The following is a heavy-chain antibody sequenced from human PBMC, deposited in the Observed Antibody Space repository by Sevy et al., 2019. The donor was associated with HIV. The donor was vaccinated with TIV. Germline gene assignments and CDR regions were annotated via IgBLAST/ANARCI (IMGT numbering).Heavy chain of an antibody. Sequence: ASVKVSCKASGYTFTAYYIHWVRQAPRQGLEWMGWINPNSGGTYFAKKFQDSVTLTTDTSVNTAYMELRSLRFDDTAVYYCARMGDYYDSSGYYPLKFWGQGTLVTVSS. D-gene: IGHD3-22*01. V-gene: IGHV1-2*02. CDR2: INPNSGGT. CDR3: ARMGDYYDSSGYYPLKF. J-gene: IGHJ4*02. CDR1: GYTFTAYY.